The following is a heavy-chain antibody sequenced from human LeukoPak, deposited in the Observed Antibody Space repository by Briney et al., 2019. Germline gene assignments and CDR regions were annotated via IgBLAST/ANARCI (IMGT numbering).Heavy chain of an antibody. D-gene: IGHD2-2*02. CDR1: GDSVSSNSAA. CDR3: ARERTVPAAIWGAKGYYYYGMDV. V-gene: IGHV6-1*01. J-gene: IGHJ6*02. Sequence: SQTLSLTCAISGDSVSSNSAAWNWIRQSPSRGLEWLGRTYYRSKWYNDYAVSVKSRITINPDTSKNQFSLQLNSVTPEDTAVYYCARERTVPAAIWGAKGYYYYGMDVWGQGTTVTVSS. CDR2: TYYRSKWYN.